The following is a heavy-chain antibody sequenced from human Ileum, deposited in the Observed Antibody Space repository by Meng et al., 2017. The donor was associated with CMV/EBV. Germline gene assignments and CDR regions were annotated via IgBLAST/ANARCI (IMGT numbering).Heavy chain of an antibody. CDR1: GYTFTIYA. V-gene: IGHV7-4-1*02. CDR2: IDTSTGNP. J-gene: IGHJ4*02. Sequence: QVQLVQSGSELEKPGASERVSCKASGYTFTIYAMNWVRQAPGQGLEWMGWIDTSTGNPTYAQGFTGRFVFSLDTSVSTVYLQISSLKAEGTAVYYCAREGESGTYQYWGQGTLVTVSS. CDR3: AREGESGTYQY. D-gene: IGHD1-26*01.